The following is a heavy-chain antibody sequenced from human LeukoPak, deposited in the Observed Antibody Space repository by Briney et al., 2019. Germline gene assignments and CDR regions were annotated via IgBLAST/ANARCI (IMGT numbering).Heavy chain of an antibody. CDR2: IYPGDSDT. J-gene: IGHJ4*02. D-gene: IGHD3-16*02. CDR1: GTSFTSYW. Sequence: GESLKISCKGSGTSFTSYWIGWVRQMPGKGLEWMEIIYPGDSDTRYSPSFQGQVTISADKSISNAYLQWSSLKASDTAMYYCARQSANYDYVWGSYRYWYYFDYWGQGTLVTVSS. V-gene: IGHV5-51*01. CDR3: ARQSANYDYVWGSYRYWYYFDY.